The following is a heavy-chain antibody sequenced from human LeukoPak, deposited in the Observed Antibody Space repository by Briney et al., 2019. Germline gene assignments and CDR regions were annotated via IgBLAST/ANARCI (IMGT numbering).Heavy chain of an antibody. CDR2: ISSSSSTT. CDR3: VRDDSSHFDY. D-gene: IGHD6-13*01. V-gene: IGHV3-48*01. Sequence: GGSLRLSCAASGFTFSSYSMNWVRQAPGKGLEWVSYISSSSSTTYYIDSVKGRFTISRGNAKNSLYLQMNSLRAEDTAVYYCVRDDSSHFDYWGQGALVTVSS. CDR1: GFTFSSYS. J-gene: IGHJ4*02.